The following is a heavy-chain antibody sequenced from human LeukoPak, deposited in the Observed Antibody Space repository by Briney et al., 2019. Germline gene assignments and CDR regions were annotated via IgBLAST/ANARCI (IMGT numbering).Heavy chain of an antibody. CDR2: ITDSSSSK. D-gene: IGHD5-24*01. CDR3: AKVGGDGDNHYYYSYYMDV. CDR1: GFTFSSYT. Sequence: RPGGSLRLSCAASGFTFSSYTMNWVRQAPGTGLEWVSSITDSSSSKWYADSVKGRFTISRDNSKNTLYLQMSSLRREDTALYYCAKVGGDGDNHYYYSYYMDVWGKGTTVTISS. V-gene: IGHV3-21*01. J-gene: IGHJ6*03.